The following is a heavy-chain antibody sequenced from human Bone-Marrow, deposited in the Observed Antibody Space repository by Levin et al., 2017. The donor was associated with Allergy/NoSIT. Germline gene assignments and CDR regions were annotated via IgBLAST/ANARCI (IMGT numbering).Heavy chain of an antibody. D-gene: IGHD6-13*01. V-gene: IGHV5-51*01. J-gene: IGHJ4*02. Sequence: RGESLKISCKASGYAFNSYWIAWVRQMPGKGLEWVGVIYPGDSDTRYSPSFQGHVSVSADKSMRTAYLQWSTLKASDTGVYYCATFGMAASGIFDYWGQGTLVTVSS. CDR1: GYAFNSYW. CDR3: ATFGMAASGIFDY. CDR2: IYPGDSDT.